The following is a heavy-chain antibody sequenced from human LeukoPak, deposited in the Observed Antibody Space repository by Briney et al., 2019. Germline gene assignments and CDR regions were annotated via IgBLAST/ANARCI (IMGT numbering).Heavy chain of an antibody. D-gene: IGHD2-2*01. CDR1: GGSVSSGSYY. J-gene: IGHJ4*02. CDR2: IYYSGST. V-gene: IGHV4-61*01. Sequence: PSETLSLTCTVSGGSVSSGSYYWNWIRQPPGKGLEWIGYIYYSGSTNYNPSLKSRVTISVDTSKNQFSLKLSSVTAADTAVYYCARGVVVPAANPSFDFWGQGTLVTVSS. CDR3: ARGVVVPAANPSFDF.